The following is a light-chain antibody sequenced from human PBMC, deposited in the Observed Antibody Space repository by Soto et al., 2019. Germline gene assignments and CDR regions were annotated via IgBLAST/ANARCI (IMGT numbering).Light chain of an antibody. Sequence: QSALTQPPSASGSPGQSVTISCTGTSSDVGGYNYVSWYQQHPGKAPKLMIYEVSKRPSGVTDRFSGSKSGNTASLTVSGLQAEDEADYYCSSYAGSNNRVFGGGTKPTVL. CDR2: EVS. V-gene: IGLV2-8*01. CDR1: SSDVGGYNY. J-gene: IGLJ3*02. CDR3: SSYAGSNNRV.